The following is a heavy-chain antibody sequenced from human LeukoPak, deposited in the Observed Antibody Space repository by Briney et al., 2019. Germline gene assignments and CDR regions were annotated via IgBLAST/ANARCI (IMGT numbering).Heavy chain of an antibody. D-gene: IGHD5-18*01. Sequence: SETLSLTCAVYGGSFSGYYWNWIRQPPGKGLEWIGEINHIGRTNYNPSLKSRVTISVDRSKNQFSLKLSSVTAADTAVYYCARRIQLWTPGAFDIWGQGTMVTVSS. CDR3: ARRIQLWTPGAFDI. CDR1: GGSFSGYY. J-gene: IGHJ3*02. V-gene: IGHV4-34*01. CDR2: INHIGRT.